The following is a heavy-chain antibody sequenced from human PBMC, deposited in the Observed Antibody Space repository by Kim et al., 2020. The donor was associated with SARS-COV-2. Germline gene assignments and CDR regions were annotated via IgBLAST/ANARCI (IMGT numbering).Heavy chain of an antibody. CDR2: T. J-gene: IGHJ4*02. Sequence: TNYNPSLKSRVTLSVDTSQNQFSLRLTSVTAADTAVYYCARGRGGNDYGDYWGQGTLATVSS. D-gene: IGHD2-15*01. V-gene: IGHV4-59*09. CDR3: ARGRGGNDYGDY.